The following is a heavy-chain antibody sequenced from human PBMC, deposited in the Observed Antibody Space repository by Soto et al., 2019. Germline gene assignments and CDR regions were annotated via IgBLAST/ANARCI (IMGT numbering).Heavy chain of an antibody. J-gene: IGHJ4*02. CDR3: ARVALSSGSYSNSRYFDY. CDR1: GYTFSTYS. D-gene: IGHD6-19*01. Sequence: SVKVSCKGSGYTFSTYSIHWVRQAPGQRLEWMGWSNAGEGAPKYSQTFQGRVTITRDTSASTAYMELSSLTSEDTSVYYSARVALSSGSYSNSRYFDYWGQGTPVTVS. CDR2: SNAGEGAP. V-gene: IGHV1-3*01.